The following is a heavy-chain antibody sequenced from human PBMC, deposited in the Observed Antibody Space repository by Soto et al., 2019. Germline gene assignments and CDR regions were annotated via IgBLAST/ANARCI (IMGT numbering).Heavy chain of an antibody. J-gene: IGHJ4*02. D-gene: IGHD3-9*01. V-gene: IGHV1-69*13. CDR3: ATPRGDILTGYHQPFGY. Sequence: ASVKVSCKASGGTFSSYAISWVRQAPGQGLEWMGGIIPIFGTANYAQKFQGRVTITADESTSTAYMELSSLRSEDTAVYYCATPRGDILTGYHQPFGYWGQGTLVTVS. CDR2: IIPIFGTA. CDR1: GGTFSSYA.